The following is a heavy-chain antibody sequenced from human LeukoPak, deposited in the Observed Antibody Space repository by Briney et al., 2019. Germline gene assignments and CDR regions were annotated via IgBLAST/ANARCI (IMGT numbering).Heavy chain of an antibody. CDR2: IYWDDDK. Sequence: ESGPTLVKPTQTLTLTCTFSGFSLSTSGVGVGWIRQPPGKALEWLALIYWDDDKRYSPSLKSRLTITKDTSKNQVVLTMTNMDPVDTATYYCALSYYYGSGSYYPPHREYFQHWGQGTLVTVSS. J-gene: IGHJ1*01. D-gene: IGHD3-10*01. CDR1: GFSLSTSGVG. CDR3: ALSYYYGSGSYYPPHREYFQH. V-gene: IGHV2-5*02.